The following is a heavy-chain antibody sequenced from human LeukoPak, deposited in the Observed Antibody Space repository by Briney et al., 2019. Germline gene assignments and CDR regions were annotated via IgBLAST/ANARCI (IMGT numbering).Heavy chain of an antibody. CDR3: VRGHDSSGYYFDY. D-gene: IGHD3-22*01. CDR1: GGSFSGYY. CDR2: INHSGST. V-gene: IGHV4-34*01. J-gene: IGHJ4*02. Sequence: KPSETLSLTCAVYGGSFSGYYWSWIRQPPGKGLEWIGEINHSGSTNYNPSIKSRVTISVDTSKNQFSLKLSSVTAADTAVYYCVRGHDSSGYYFDYWGQGTLVTVSS.